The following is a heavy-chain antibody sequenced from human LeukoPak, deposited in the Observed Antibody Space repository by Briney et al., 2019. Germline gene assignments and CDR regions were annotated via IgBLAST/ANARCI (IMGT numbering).Heavy chain of an antibody. V-gene: IGHV3-9*01. CDR1: GFTFYDYA. J-gene: IGHJ4*02. CDR3: AKDIGPEYYYDSSGYDY. D-gene: IGHD3-22*01. CDR2: ISWNSGSI. Sequence: GGSLRLSCAASGFTFYDYAMHWVRQAPGKGLEWVSGISWNSGSIGYADSVKGRFTISRDNAKNSLYLQMNSLRAEDTALYYCAKDIGPEYYYDSSGYDYWGQGTLVTVSS.